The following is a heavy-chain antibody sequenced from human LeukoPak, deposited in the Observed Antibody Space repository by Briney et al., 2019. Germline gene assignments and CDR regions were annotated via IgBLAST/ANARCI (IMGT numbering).Heavy chain of an antibody. CDR2: ISYDGSIK. CDR3: AKGGGSSANYYFDY. J-gene: IGHJ4*02. D-gene: IGHD6-6*01. V-gene: IGHV3-30-3*01. Sequence: GGSLRLSCAASGFTFSSYSIHWVRQAPGKGLEWVAVISYDGSIKYYADSVKGRFTISRDNSKNTLYLQMNSLRAGDTAVYYCAKGGGSSANYYFDYWGQGTLVTVSS. CDR1: GFTFSSYS.